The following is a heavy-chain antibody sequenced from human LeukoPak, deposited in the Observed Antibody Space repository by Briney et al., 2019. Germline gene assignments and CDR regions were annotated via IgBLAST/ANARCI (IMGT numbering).Heavy chain of an antibody. V-gene: IGHV4-34*01. J-gene: IGHJ4*02. D-gene: IGHD6-19*01. Sequence: SETLSLTCAVYGGSFSGYYWSWIRQPPGKGPEWIGEINHSGSTNYNPSLKSRVTISVDTSKNQFSLKLSSVTAADTAVYYCARGHQYSSGWFGAYYFDYWGQGTLVTVSS. CDR2: INHSGST. CDR3: ARGHQYSSGWFGAYYFDY. CDR1: GGSFSGYY.